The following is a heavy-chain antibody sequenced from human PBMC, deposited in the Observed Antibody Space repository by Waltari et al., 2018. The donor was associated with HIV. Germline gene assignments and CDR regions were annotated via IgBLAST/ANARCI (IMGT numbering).Heavy chain of an antibody. CDR3: ARGGFYGSGSKVN. CDR1: GFTFSTFW. V-gene: IGHV3-7*04. Sequence: EVQLVESGGGLVQHGGSLGPSCAAHGFTFSTFWMSGVGQAPGKGLEGVAIIKEDGSEKYYVDSVNGRFTISRDNAENSLYLQMNSLRAEDTAVYYCARGGFYGSGSKVNWGQGTLVTVSS. D-gene: IGHD3-10*01. J-gene: IGHJ4*02. CDR2: IKEDGSEK.